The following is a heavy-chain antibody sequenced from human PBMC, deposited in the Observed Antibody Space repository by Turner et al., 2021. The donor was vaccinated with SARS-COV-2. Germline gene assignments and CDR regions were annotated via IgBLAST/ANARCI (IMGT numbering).Heavy chain of an antibody. CDR1: GGSISSSTYY. V-gene: IGHV4-39*01. CDR3: ARLMVTAMDYYGMDV. CDR2: IYYSGIT. D-gene: IGHD5-18*01. J-gene: IGHJ6*02. Sequence: QLQLQESGPGLVKPSATLSLTCTVSGGSISSSTYYWGWIRQPPGKGLEWIGDIYYSGITYYNPSLKSRVTISVDTSKNQFSLKLSSVTAADTAVYYCARLMVTAMDYYGMDVWGQGTTVTVSS.